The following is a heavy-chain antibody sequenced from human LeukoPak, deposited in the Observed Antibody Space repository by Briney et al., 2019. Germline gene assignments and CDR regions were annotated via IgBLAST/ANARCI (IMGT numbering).Heavy chain of an antibody. CDR2: IWYDGSNK. J-gene: IGHJ4*02. CDR3: ARGDYYGSGSQGY. D-gene: IGHD3-10*01. Sequence: GGSLRLSCAASGFTFSSYGMHWVRQAPGKGLEWVAVIWYDGSNKYYADSVKGRFAISRDNSKNTLYLQMNSLRAEDTAVYYCARGDYYGSGSQGYWGQGTLVTVSS. V-gene: IGHV3-33*01. CDR1: GFTFSSYG.